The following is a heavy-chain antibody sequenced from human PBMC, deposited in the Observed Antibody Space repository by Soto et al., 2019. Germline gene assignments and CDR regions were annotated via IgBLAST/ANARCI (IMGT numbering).Heavy chain of an antibody. CDR1: GFTFSDYY. Sequence: KPGGSLRLSCAASGFTFSDYYIAWIRQAPGKGLEWISYISSTGIYKRYADSVKGRFTIARDNANNSLVLQMNSLRADDTAVYYCVRDLYGSGTSLRGWFDPWGQGTLVTVSS. CDR2: ISSTGIYK. D-gene: IGHD3-10*01. CDR3: VRDLYGSGTSLRGWFDP. V-gene: IGHV3-11*06. J-gene: IGHJ5*02.